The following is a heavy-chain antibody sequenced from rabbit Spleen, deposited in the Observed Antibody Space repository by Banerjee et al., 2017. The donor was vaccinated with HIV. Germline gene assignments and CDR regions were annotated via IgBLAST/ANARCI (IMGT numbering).Heavy chain of an antibody. V-gene: IGHV1S45*01. Sequence: QEQLEESGGDLVKPGASLTLTCTASGFSFNTVHWIYWVRQAPGKGLEWIGTIYAGSTGTTDYASWAKGRFTISKTSSTTVTLQMTSLTAADTATYFCARNFDLWGQGTLVTVS. CDR1: GFSFNTVHW. CDR2: IYAGSTGTT. J-gene: IGHJ4*01. CDR3: ARNFDL.